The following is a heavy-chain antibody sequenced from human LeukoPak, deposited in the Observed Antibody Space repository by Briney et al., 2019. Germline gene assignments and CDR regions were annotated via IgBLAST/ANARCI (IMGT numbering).Heavy chain of an antibody. Sequence: SETLSLTCTVSGGSISSSSYYWGWIRQPPGKGLEWIGEINHSGSTNYNPSLKSRVTISVDTSKNQFSLKLSSVTAADTAVYYCARGKGSSWPFDYWGQGTLVTVSS. D-gene: IGHD6-13*01. J-gene: IGHJ4*02. CDR2: INHSGST. CDR1: GGSISSSSYY. CDR3: ARGKGSSWPFDY. V-gene: IGHV4-39*07.